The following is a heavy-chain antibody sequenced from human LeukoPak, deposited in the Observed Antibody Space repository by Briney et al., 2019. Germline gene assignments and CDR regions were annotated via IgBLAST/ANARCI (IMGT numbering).Heavy chain of an antibody. V-gene: IGHV4-59*01. CDR2: IYYSGST. Sequence: PSKTLSLTCTVSGGSISTYYWSWIRQPPGKGLEWIGYIYYSGSTNYNPSLKSRVTISVDTSKNQFSLKLSSVTAADTAVYYCARDGAEDAFDIWGQGTMVTVSS. D-gene: IGHD1-14*01. CDR1: GGSISTYY. J-gene: IGHJ3*02. CDR3: ARDGAEDAFDI.